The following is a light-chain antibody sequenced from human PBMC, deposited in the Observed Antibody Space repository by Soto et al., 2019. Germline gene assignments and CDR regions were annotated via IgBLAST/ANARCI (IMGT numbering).Light chain of an antibody. J-gene: IGKJ2*01. CDR3: QHYKNWPPYT. CDR1: QCVNSN. Sequence: EIVMTQSPATLSVSPGERATLSCRASQCVNSNLAWYQQKPGQAPRLLIYGASTRATGIPARFSGSGSGTEFTLTISSLQSEDFAVYYCQHYKNWPPYTFGQGTKLEIK. CDR2: GAS. V-gene: IGKV3-15*01.